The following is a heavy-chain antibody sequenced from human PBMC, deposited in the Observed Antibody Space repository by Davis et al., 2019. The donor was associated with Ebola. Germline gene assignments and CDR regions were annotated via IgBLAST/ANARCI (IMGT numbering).Heavy chain of an antibody. V-gene: IGHV3-30-3*01. Sequence: GESLKISCAASGFTFSSYAMHWARQAPGKGLEWVAVISYDGSNKYYADSVKGRFTISRDNSKNTLYLQMNSLRPEDTAVYYCARDGVGATIVLYYFDYWGQGTLVTVSS. D-gene: IGHD1-26*01. CDR2: ISYDGSNK. J-gene: IGHJ4*02. CDR3: ARDGVGATIVLYYFDY. CDR1: GFTFSSYA.